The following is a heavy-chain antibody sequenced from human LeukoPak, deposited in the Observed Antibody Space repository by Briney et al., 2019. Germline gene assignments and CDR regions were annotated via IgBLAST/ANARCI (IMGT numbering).Heavy chain of an antibody. Sequence: GGSLRLSCVASGSTFSTYTFNWVRQAPGKGLEWLSYISSGGLTIFYADSVKGRFTISRDNTKNAIYLDMTNLRAEDTAVYYCARDFDYGDYIDFWGQGTLVAVSS. CDR1: GSTFSTYT. CDR3: ARDFDYGDYIDF. V-gene: IGHV3-48*04. D-gene: IGHD4/OR15-4a*01. J-gene: IGHJ4*02. CDR2: ISSGGLTI.